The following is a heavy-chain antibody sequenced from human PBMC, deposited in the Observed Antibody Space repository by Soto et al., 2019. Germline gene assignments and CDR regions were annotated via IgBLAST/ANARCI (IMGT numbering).Heavy chain of an antibody. CDR3: ARESRLAY. CDR2: ISGSGSPI. CDR1: GFTFSSYS. Sequence: GGSLRLSCAASGFTFSSYSMSWVRQAPGKGLEWVSYISGSGSPIYYPDSVRGRFTISRDNAKNSLYLQMNSLRAEDTAVYYCARESRLAYCGQRTLVPVSS. D-gene: IGHD2-21*01. J-gene: IGHJ1*01. V-gene: IGHV3-48*01.